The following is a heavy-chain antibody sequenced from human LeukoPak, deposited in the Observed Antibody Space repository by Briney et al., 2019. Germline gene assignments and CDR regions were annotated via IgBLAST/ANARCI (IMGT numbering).Heavy chain of an antibody. Sequence: SETLSLTCAVSGGSISSGGYSWSWIRQPPGKGLEWIVYIYHSGSTYYNPSLKSRVTISVDRSKNQFSLKLSSVTAADTAVYYCARGGILFPDNWFDPWGQGTLVTVSS. CDR1: GGSISSGGYS. CDR2: IYHSGST. V-gene: IGHV4-30-2*01. J-gene: IGHJ5*02. CDR3: ARGGILFPDNWFDP. D-gene: IGHD2-15*01.